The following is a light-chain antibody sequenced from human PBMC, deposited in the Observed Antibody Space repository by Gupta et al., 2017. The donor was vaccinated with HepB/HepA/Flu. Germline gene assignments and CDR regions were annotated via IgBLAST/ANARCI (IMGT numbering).Light chain of an antibody. V-gene: IGKV3-11*01. Sequence: EIVFTPSPVPLSLSPGERATLSCRASQSVSRYLAWYQQKPGQPPSLLVFDASNRATGVPARFSGSGSGTDFTLTISSLEPEDFAVYYCQQRSNWPLTFGGGTRVEIK. CDR1: QSVSRY. CDR3: QQRSNWPLT. CDR2: DAS. J-gene: IGKJ4*01.